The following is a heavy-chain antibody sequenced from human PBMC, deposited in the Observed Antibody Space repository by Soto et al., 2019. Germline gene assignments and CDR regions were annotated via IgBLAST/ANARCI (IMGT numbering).Heavy chain of an antibody. V-gene: IGHV3-48*02. Sequence: GGSLRLSCAASGFTFSSYSMNWVRQAPGKGLEWVSYISSSSSTIYYADSVKGRFTISRDNAKNSLYLQMNSLRDEDTAVYYCAREDFWSGYYHDAFDIWGQGTMFTVSS. D-gene: IGHD3-3*01. CDR1: GFTFSSYS. CDR3: AREDFWSGYYHDAFDI. J-gene: IGHJ3*02. CDR2: ISSSSSTI.